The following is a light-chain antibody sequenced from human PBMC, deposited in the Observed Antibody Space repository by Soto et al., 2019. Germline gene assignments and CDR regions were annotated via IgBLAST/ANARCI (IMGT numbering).Light chain of an antibody. CDR1: QSISSY. V-gene: IGKV1-39*01. J-gene: IGKJ1*01. Sequence: DIQMTQSPSSLSVSVGDRVTITCRASQSISSYLNWYQQKPGKAPTLLIYAASSLQSGVPSRFSGGGSGTDFTITISILQPEDFATYYCQERYSTPRTFGQWTKVEIK. CDR3: QERYSTPRT. CDR2: AAS.